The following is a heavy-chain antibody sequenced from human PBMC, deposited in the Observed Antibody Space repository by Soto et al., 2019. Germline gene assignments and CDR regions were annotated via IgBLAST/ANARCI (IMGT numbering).Heavy chain of an antibody. CDR2: ISASSDYT. V-gene: IGHV3-23*01. Sequence: EVQLLESGGGLIQPGESLRLSCVASGFTISPFAMSWVRQPPGKGLEWVSGISASSDYTFYADSVRGRFTVSRDNSKNTVSLQMNNLSIEDTALYYCAKDVRGGSPRPDYWGLGTLVTVSS. CDR1: GFTISPFA. CDR3: AKDVRGGSPRPDY. J-gene: IGHJ4*02. D-gene: IGHD3-10*01.